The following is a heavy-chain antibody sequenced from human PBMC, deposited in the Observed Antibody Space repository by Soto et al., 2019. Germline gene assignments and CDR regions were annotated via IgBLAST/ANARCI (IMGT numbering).Heavy chain of an antibody. D-gene: IGHD4-17*01. V-gene: IGHV1-8*01. CDR3: ARLDGDYVDSEYDY. CDR2: LNPDSGDT. Sequence: GASVKVSCKASGYTFTSYDINWVRQATGQGLEWMGWLNPDSGDTGYAQKFQGRVTMTRNISITTAYMELNSLRSEDTAVYYCARLDGDYVDSEYDYWGQGTLVTVSS. J-gene: IGHJ4*02. CDR1: GYTFTSYD.